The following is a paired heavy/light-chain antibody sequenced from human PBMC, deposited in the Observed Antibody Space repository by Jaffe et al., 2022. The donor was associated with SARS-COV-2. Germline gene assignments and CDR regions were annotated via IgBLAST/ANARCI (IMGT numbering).Heavy chain of an antibody. V-gene: IGHV3-7*03. D-gene: IGHD3-3*01. Sequence: EVQLVESGGGLVQPEGSLRLSCAASGFTFSSYWMSWLRQAPGKGLEWVANIKPDGSEKYYVESVKGRFTISRDNSESSLYLQLKNLTAEDTAIYYCARAPITISGEGISPPEYFQYWGQGTLVTVSS. CDR2: IKPDGSEK. J-gene: IGHJ1*01. CDR1: GFTFSSYW. CDR3: ARAPITISGEGISPPEYFQY.
Light chain of an antibody. CDR2: KDN. CDR1: ALARQY. CDR3: QSTYISGTYPV. J-gene: IGLJ3*02. Sequence: SYELTQPPSVSVSPGQTARITCSADALARQYVYWYQQKPGQAPVLVIYKDNERPSRIPARFFGSNSGRTATLIISGVQAEDEGDYYCQSTYISGTYPVFGGGTKLTVL. V-gene: IGLV3-25*03.